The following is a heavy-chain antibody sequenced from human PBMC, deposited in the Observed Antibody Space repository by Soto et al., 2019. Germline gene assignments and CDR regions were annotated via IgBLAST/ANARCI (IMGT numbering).Heavy chain of an antibody. CDR3: AREGCSSTSCYGFDY. CDR1: GGSISSSNW. Sequence: SETLSLTCAVSGGSISSSNWWSWVRQPPGKGLEWIGEIYHSGSTNYNPSLKSRVTISVDKSKNQFSLKLSSVTAADTAVYYCAREGCSSTSCYGFDYWGQGTLVTVSS. J-gene: IGHJ4*02. V-gene: IGHV4-4*02. CDR2: IYHSGST. D-gene: IGHD2-2*01.